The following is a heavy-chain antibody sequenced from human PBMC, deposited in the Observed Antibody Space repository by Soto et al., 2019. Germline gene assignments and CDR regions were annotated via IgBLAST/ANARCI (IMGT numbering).Heavy chain of an antibody. CDR2: INSDGSST. Sequence: EVQLVESGGGSVQPGGSLRLSCAASGFIFSNSWMHWVRQAPGKGLVWVSRINSDGSSTDYADSVKGRFTISRDNAKNTLYLQMNSLRAEDTALYYCARDWSGPGNSAYYYYNMDVWGKGTTVTVSS. V-gene: IGHV3-74*01. D-gene: IGHD3-3*01. CDR1: GFIFSNSW. CDR3: ARDWSGPGNSAYYYYNMDV. J-gene: IGHJ6*03.